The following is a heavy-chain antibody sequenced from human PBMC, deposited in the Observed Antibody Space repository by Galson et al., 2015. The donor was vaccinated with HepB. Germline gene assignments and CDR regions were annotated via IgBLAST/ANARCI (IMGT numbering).Heavy chain of an antibody. J-gene: IGHJ4*02. V-gene: IGHV3-23*01. CDR1: GFTFKNFA. D-gene: IGHD1-26*01. CDR2: ISGSGTNT. Sequence: SLRLSCAASGFTFKNFAISWVRQGPGKGLEWVSTISGSGTNTYYADSVKGRFTISRDNSKNTLYLQMNSLRTEDTAVYYCAKTRYSGSLDIIDFWGQGTLVTVSS. CDR3: AKTRYSGSLDIIDF.